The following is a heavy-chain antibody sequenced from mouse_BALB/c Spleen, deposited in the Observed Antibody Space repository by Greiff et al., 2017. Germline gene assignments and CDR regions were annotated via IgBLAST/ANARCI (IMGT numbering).Heavy chain of an antibody. J-gene: IGHJ3*01. CDR1: GDSITSGY. CDR3: ARPKTARATAWFAY. Sequence: VQLQQSGPSLVKPSQTLSLTCSVTGDSITSGYWNWIRKFPGNKLEYMGYISYSGSTYYNPSLKSRISITRDTSKNQYYLQLNSVTTEDTATYYCARPKTARATAWFAYWGQGTLVTVSA. D-gene: IGHD3-2*01. V-gene: IGHV3-8*02. CDR2: ISYSGST.